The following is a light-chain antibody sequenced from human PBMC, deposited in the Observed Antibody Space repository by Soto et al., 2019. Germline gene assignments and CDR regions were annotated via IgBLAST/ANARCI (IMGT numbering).Light chain of an antibody. CDR2: GAS. CDR3: QQRGNWPPNT. CDR1: QSVTSN. J-gene: IGKJ5*01. Sequence: EIVMTQSPATLSVSPGARDPLSCRASQSVTSNFAWYQQKPGQAPRLLIYGASTRATGIPARFSGSGSGTEFTLTISSLQSEDFAVYYCQQRGNWPPNTFGQGTRLEI. V-gene: IGKV3-15*01.